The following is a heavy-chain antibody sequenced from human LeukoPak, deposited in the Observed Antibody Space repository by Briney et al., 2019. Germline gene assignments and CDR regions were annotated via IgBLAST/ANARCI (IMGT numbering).Heavy chain of an antibody. CDR2: ISDSGGNT. CDR3: ARGGFLGPDY. J-gene: IGHJ4*02. Sequence: GGSLRLACAASAFTFSSNAMTWVRQAPGKGRGWVSTISDSGGNTYHADPVAGRFTISRGNSRDTLYLQMNSLRADATAVYFCARGGFLGPDYWGQGTLVTVSS. D-gene: IGHD3-16*02. V-gene: IGHV3-23*01. CDR1: AFTFSSNA.